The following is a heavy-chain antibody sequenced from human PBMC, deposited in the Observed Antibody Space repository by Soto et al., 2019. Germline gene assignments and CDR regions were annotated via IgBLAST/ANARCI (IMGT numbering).Heavy chain of an antibody. D-gene: IGHD1-26*01. V-gene: IGHV3-30*18. CDR3: AKDGSHNFDY. CDR2: MSYDGSNE. CDR1: GFTFSHYA. J-gene: IGHJ4*02. Sequence: QVRLVESGGGVVQPGRSLRLSCAASGFTFSHYAMHWVRQAPGKGLEWVALMSYDGSNEYYADSVKGRFTISRDNSKNTLYLQMNRLRAEDTALYYCAKDGSHNFDYWGQGTLVTVSS.